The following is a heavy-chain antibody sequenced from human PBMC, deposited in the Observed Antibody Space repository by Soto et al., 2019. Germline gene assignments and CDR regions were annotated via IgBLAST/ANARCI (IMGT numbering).Heavy chain of an antibody. J-gene: IGHJ5*02. CDR3: ARGRSLDP. CDR1: GFTFSSYG. Sequence: GGSLRLSCAASGFTFSSYGMHWVRQAPGKGLEWVVVIWYDGSNKYYADSVKGRFTISRDNSKNTLYLQMNSLRAEDTAVYYCARGRSLDPWGQGTLVTVSS. V-gene: IGHV3-33*01. CDR2: IWYDGSNK.